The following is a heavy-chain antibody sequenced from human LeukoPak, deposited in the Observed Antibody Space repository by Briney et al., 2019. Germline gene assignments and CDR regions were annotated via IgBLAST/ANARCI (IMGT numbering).Heavy chain of an antibody. CDR1: GFTFDDYA. CDR3: AKDKDDGDYGHYYYMDV. V-gene: IGHV3-43D*03. CDR2: ISWDGGST. J-gene: IGHJ6*03. Sequence: GGSLRLSCAASGFTFDDYAMHWVRQAPGKGLEWVSLISWDGGSTYYADSVKGRFTISRDNSKNSLYLQMNSLRAEDTALCYCAKDKDDGDYGHYYYMDVWGKGTTVTVSS. D-gene: IGHD4-17*01.